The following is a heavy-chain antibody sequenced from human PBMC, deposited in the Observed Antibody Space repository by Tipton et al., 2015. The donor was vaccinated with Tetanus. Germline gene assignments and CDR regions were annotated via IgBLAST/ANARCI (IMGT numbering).Heavy chain of an antibody. J-gene: IGHJ4*02. D-gene: IGHD2-15*01. V-gene: IGHV3-33*08. CDR2: SWYDGTDQ. CDR1: GFTFRSYA. CDR3: AREADCSGGSCFSGDFDN. Sequence: SLRLSCSASGFTFRSYAMHWVRQAPGMGLEWVAVSWYDGTDQYYADSVKGRSTLSRDNSKNTLYLQMDSLRAEDTALYYCAREADCSGGSCFSGDFDNWGQGTQVTVSS.